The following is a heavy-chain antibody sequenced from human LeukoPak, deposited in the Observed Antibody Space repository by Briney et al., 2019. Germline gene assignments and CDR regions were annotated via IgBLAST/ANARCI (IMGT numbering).Heavy chain of an antibody. D-gene: IGHD3-22*01. CDR1: GFTVSSNY. J-gene: IGHJ4*02. Sequence: GGSLRLSCAASGFTVSSNYMSWVRQAPGKGLEWVSVIYSGGDTYYADSVKGRFTISRDNSKNTLYLQMNSLRAEDTAVYYCARDKGNSYDTSAYVYWGQGTLVTVSS. CDR3: ARDKGNSYDTSAYVY. V-gene: IGHV3-53*01. CDR2: IYSGGDT.